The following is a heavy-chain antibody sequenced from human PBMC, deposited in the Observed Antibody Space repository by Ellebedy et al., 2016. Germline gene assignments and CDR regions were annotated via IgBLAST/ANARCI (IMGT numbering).Heavy chain of an antibody. V-gene: IGHV3-23*01. CDR1: GFTFSGFA. J-gene: IGHJ4*02. D-gene: IGHD6-19*01. Sequence: GESLKISCAASGFTFSGFAMSWVRQAPGKGLEWVSTISSAGSPNYADSVRGRFTISRDSSKDTLYLEMDSLRADETAIYYCAKCRHSTGCLLDSWGQGTLVTVSS. CDR3: AKCRHSTGCLLDS. CDR2: ISSAGSP.